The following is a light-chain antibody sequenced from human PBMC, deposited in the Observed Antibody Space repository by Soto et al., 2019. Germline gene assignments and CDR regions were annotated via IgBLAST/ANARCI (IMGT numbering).Light chain of an antibody. CDR2: AAS. CDR3: QQSYDISPIT. J-gene: IGKJ5*01. CDR1: QTISSW. Sequence: RVAKYRSTLSGSVQDRITITCRVSQTISSWLAWYQVKAGKAPKLLIYAASTLQDGVPSRFSGSGSGTDFTLTINSLQPEDFASYYCQQSYDISPITFGQGTRLDIK. V-gene: IGKV1-5*01.